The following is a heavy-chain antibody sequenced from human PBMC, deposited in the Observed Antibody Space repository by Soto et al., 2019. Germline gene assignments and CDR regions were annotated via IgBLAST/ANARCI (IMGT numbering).Heavy chain of an antibody. J-gene: IGHJ4*02. V-gene: IGHV2-5*01. D-gene: IGHD3-10*01. Sequence: QITLEESGPAVVKPTQTLTLTCTFSGFSLSNSGDSVGWIRQPPGKALEWLGLIYWNGIERYNPSLKRRLSITKDTSKNHVLLTVTNMDPVDTATYFWAHGDPLDFHYWVQGTLVTVSP. CDR1: GFSLSNSGDS. CDR2: IYWNGIE. CDR3: AHGDPLDFHY.